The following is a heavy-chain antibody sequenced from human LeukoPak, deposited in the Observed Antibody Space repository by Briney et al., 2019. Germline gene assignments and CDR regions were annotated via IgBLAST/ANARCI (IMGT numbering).Heavy chain of an antibody. CDR1: GYRFTTYW. D-gene: IGHD2-15*01. CDR2: IYPSDSDT. Sequence: ESLKISCKGSGYRFTTYWIGWVRQMPGKGLEWMGIIYPSDSDTRYSPSFQGQVTISVDKSISTAYLQWNSLKASDTAMYYCARDVGYCSGGSCYSDYWGQGTLVTVSS. V-gene: IGHV5-51*01. CDR3: ARDVGYCSGGSCYSDY. J-gene: IGHJ4*02.